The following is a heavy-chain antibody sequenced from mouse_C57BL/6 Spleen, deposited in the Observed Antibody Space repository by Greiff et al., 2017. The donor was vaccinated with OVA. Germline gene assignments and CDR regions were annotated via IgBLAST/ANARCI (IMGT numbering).Heavy chain of an antibody. CDR3: ARFYYGKAWFAY. V-gene: IGHV1-42*01. CDR1: GYSFTGYY. D-gene: IGHD2-1*01. J-gene: IGHJ3*01. Sequence: EVQLQQSGPELVKPGASVKLSCKASGYSFTGYYMNWVKQSPEKSLEWIGEINPSTGGTTYNEKVKAKVTLTVDKSSSTAYMQLKGLTSEDSAVYYCARFYYGKAWFAYWGQGTLGTGSA. CDR2: INPSTGGT.